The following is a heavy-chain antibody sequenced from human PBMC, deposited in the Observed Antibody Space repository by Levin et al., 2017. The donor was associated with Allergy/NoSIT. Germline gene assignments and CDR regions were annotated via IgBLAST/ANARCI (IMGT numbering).Heavy chain of an antibody. J-gene: IGHJ6*02. D-gene: IGHD2-2*01. CDR3: ARGRCSSTSCYPYYYYYGMDV. Sequence: GSLRLSCAASGFTFSSYDMHWVRQATGKGLEWVSAIGTAGDTYYPGSVKGRFTISRENAKNSLYLQMNSLRAGDTAVYYCARGRCSSTSCYPYYYYYGMDVWGQGTTVTVSS. CDR1: GFTFSSYD. V-gene: IGHV3-13*01. CDR2: IGTAGDT.